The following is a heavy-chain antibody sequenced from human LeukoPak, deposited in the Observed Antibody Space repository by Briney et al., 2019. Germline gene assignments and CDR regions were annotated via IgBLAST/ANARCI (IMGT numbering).Heavy chain of an antibody. D-gene: IGHD3-10*01. CDR1: GYTFTGYC. J-gene: IGHJ4*02. CDR2: INPNSGGT. V-gene: IGHV1-2*02. Sequence: ASVKVSCKASGYTFTGYCMHWVRQAPGQGLEWMGWINPNSGGTNYAQKFQGRVTMTRDTSISTAYMELSRLRSDDTAVYYCATPKLKYGSGSYYTDWGQGTLVTVSS. CDR3: ATPKLKYGSGSYYTD.